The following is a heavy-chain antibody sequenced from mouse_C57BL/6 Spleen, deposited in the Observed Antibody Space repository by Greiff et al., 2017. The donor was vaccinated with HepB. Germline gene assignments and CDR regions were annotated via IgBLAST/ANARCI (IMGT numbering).Heavy chain of an antibody. CDR2: IYPGDGDT. Sequence: QVQLKESGAELVKPGASVKISCKASGYAFSSYWMNWVKQRPGKGLEWIGQIYPGDGDTNYNGKFKGKATLTADKSSSTAYMQLSSLTSEDSAVYFCASEIYYGNSFDYWGQGTTLTVSS. J-gene: IGHJ2*01. D-gene: IGHD2-1*01. V-gene: IGHV1-80*01. CDR1: GYAFSSYW. CDR3: ASEIYYGNSFDY.